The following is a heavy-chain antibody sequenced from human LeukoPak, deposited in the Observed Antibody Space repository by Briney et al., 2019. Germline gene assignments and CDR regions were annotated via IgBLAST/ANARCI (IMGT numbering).Heavy chain of an antibody. J-gene: IGHJ4*02. CDR2: ISGNGVDT. CDR3: ARDYHCGVGGYARFEY. CDR1: LFTFSKFA. D-gene: IGHD3-22*01. V-gene: IGHV3-23*01. Sequence: GGSLRLSCPSSLFTFSKFAIAWLRQPPSKGLQWVSPISGNGVDTHYADSVKGRFTISRDNYKHTLYLQMNSLRAEDTAVYYCARDYHCGVGGYARFEYWGEGTLVSVS.